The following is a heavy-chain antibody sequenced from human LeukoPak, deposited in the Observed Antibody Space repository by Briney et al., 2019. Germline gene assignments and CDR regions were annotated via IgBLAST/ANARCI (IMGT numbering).Heavy chain of an antibody. Sequence: GGSLRLSCAASGFTFSSYAMSWVRQAPGKGLEWVSAISGSGGSTYYADSVKGRFTISRDNSKNTLYLQMNSLRAEDTAVYYCAKGPGYSSGWYYYYYMDVWGKGTTVTVSS. CDR3: AKGPGYSSGWYYYYYMDV. V-gene: IGHV3-23*01. J-gene: IGHJ6*03. D-gene: IGHD6-19*01. CDR1: GFTFSSYA. CDR2: ISGSGGST.